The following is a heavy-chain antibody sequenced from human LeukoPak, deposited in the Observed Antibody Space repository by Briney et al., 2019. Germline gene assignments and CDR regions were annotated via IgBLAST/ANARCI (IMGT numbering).Heavy chain of an antibody. V-gene: IGHV3-23*01. CDR2: ISGSGGST. CDR1: GFTVSSNH. D-gene: IGHD2-2*01. J-gene: IGHJ6*03. CDR3: AKIGPTFWGQLPSPHYYCMDV. Sequence: GGSLRLSCAASGFTVSSNHMSWVRQAPGKGLEWVSAISGSGGSTYYVDSVKGRFTISRDNSKNTLYLQMNSLRAEDTAVYYCAKIGPTFWGQLPSPHYYCMDVWGKGTTVTVSS.